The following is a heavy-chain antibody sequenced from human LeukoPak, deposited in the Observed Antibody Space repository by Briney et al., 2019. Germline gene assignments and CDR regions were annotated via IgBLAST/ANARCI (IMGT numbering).Heavy chain of an antibody. CDR1: GASISHYF. CDR2: IYYTGIS. V-gene: IGHV4-59*01. J-gene: IGHJ4*02. CDR3: ARSDNYYDSSGHTYYFDY. Sequence: SETLSLTCTVSGASISHYFWSWIRQPPGKGLESIGNIYYTGISNYNPSLKSRVTISVDTSKNQFSLKLSSVTAADTAVYYCARSDNYYDSSGHTYYFDYWGQGTLVTVSS. D-gene: IGHD3-22*01.